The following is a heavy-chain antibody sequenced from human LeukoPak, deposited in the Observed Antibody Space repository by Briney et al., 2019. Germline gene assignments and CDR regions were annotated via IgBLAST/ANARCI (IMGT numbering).Heavy chain of an antibody. V-gene: IGHV4-61*01. J-gene: IGHJ4*02. CDR2: IYYSGST. Sequence: SETLSLTCTVSGGPVSSASHYWSWIRQPPGKGLEWIGYIYYSGSTKYNPSLKSRVTISVDTSKNQFSLKLSSVTAADTAVYYCARGARAGYNLEPFDYWGQGTLVTVSS. CDR1: GGPVSSASHY. CDR3: ARGARAGYNLEPFDY. D-gene: IGHD5-24*01.